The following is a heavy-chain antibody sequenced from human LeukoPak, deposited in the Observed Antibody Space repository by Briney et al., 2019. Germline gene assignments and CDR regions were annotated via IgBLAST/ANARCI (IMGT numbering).Heavy chain of an antibody. V-gene: IGHV4-4*02. CDR1: GGSISSNHW. J-gene: IGHJ5*02. CDR3: ARGVYYGSGNDFRFDP. CDR2: IYHSGST. D-gene: IGHD3-10*01. Sequence: SETLSLTCAVSGGSISSNHWWNWVRLPPGKGLEWIGEIYHSGSTNYNPSLKSRVTISVDTSKNQFSLKLSSVTAADTAVYYCARGVYYGSGNDFRFDPWGQGTLVTVSS.